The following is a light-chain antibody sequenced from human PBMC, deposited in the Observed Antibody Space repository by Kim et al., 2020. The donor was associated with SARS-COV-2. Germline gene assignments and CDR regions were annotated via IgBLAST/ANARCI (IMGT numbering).Light chain of an antibody. J-gene: IGKJ2*01. Sequence: SVSSGERATLSCRASQSVVCSVAWYQQKPGQAPRLINYGTSARASVIPARFSGSGSGTEYTLTIRSLQSEDFAIYYCQQYNKWPDTFGQGTKLEI. V-gene: IGKV3-15*01. CDR1: QSVVCS. CDR3: QQYNKWPDT. CDR2: GTS.